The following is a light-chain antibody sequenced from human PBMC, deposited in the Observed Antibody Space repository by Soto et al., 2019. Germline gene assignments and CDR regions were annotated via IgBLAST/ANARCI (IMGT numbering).Light chain of an antibody. CDR1: NDDIGDYNY. J-gene: IGLJ2*01. CDR2: DVT. V-gene: IGLV2-14*03. Sequence: QSALTQPASVSGSPGQSITISCTGSNDDIGDYNYVSWYQQHPGKAPKLMIYDVTNRPSGVSDRFSGSKSSNTASLTISGLQAEDESDYYCSSYRSGATPYVIFGGGTKVTVL. CDR3: SSYRSGATPYVI.